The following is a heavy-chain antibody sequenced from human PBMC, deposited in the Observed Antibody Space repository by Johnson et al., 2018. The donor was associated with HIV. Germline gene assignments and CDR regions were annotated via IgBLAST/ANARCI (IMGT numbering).Heavy chain of an antibody. J-gene: IGHJ3*02. V-gene: IGHV3-30*02. CDR1: GFTFSSYG. CDR3: AKYVSVVTPSGSFDI. CDR2: IRYDGSNK. Sequence: QVQLVESGGGVVQPGGSLRLSCAASGFTFSSYGMHWVRQAPGKGLEWVAFIRYDGSNKYYADSVKGRFTISRDNSKNTLYLQMNSLRAEDTAVYYCAKYVSVVTPSGSFDIWGQGTRVTVSS. D-gene: IGHD3-16*01.